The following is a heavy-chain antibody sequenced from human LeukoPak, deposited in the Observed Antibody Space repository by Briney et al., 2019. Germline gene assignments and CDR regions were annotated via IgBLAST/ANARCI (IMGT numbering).Heavy chain of an antibody. CDR1: GYSFTSYW. Sequence: ESLKISCKGSGYSFTSYWIAWLRQMPGKGLEWMGIIYPGDSDTRYSPSFKGQVTISADKSINTAYLQWSGLKASDTAMYYCARQIGSSGYFDFWGQGTLVTVSS. J-gene: IGHJ4*02. CDR3: ARQIGSSGYFDF. V-gene: IGHV5-51*01. D-gene: IGHD6-19*01. CDR2: IYPGDSDT.